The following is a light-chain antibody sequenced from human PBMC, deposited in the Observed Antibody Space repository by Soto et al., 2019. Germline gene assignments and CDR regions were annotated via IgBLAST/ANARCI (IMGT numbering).Light chain of an antibody. CDR3: LQDYNYPYT. J-gene: IGKJ2*01. V-gene: IGKV1-6*01. CDR2: AAS. CDR1: QGIRND. Sequence: AIQMTQSPSSLSASVGDRVTITCRASQGIRNDLGWYQQKPGKAPKLLIYAASSLQSGVSSRFSGSGSGTDFTLTISSLQPEDFETYYCLQDYNYPYTFGPGTKLQIK.